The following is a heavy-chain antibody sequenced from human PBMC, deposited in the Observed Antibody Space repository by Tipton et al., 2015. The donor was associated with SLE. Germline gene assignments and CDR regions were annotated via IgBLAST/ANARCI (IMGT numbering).Heavy chain of an antibody. Sequence: TLSLTCSVSGVSISGYYCSWIRQPPGKGLEWVGFIYHNGATKYNPSLKNRLSISIDTTKNQFSLKLNSVTAADTAVYYCARSAGYSSSWAHFDYWGQGTLVTVSS. D-gene: IGHD6-13*01. CDR3: ARSAGYSSSWAHFDY. CDR1: GVSISGYY. V-gene: IGHV4-59*01. CDR2: IYHNGAT. J-gene: IGHJ4*02.